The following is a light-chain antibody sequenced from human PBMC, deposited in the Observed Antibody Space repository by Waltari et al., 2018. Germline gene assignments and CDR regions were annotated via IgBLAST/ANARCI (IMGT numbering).Light chain of an antibody. Sequence: DIQMTQSPSTLSAPVGDRVTITCRASQSITVWLAWYHQKPGKAPDLLVYKASILHAGVPSRFSATGSGTEFTLTIDSLHPVDSGTYYCQQYDAYPLTFGQGTKLEIK. J-gene: IGKJ2*01. CDR3: QQYDAYPLT. V-gene: IGKV1-5*01. CDR2: KAS. CDR1: QSITVW.